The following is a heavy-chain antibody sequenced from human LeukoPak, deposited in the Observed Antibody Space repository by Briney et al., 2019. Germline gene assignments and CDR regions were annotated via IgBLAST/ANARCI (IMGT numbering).Heavy chain of an antibody. CDR3: ARGLVPGFLDY. CDR1: GFIFSNYW. D-gene: IGHD3/OR15-3a*01. J-gene: IGHJ4*02. CDR2: IKQDGSEK. V-gene: IGHV3-7*02. Sequence: PGGSLRLSCSASGFIFSNYWMTWVRQAPGKGLEWGANIKQDGSEKYYVDSVKGRFTISRDNAKKSLYLQMNSLRAEDTAVYYCARGLVPGFLDYWGQGTPVTVSS.